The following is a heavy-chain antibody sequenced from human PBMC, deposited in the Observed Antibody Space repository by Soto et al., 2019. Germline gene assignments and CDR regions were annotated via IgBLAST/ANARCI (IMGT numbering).Heavy chain of an antibody. Sequence: PSETLFLTCTVSGGSISSGGYYWSWIRQHPGKGLEWIGYIYYSGSTYYNPSLKSRVTISVDTSKNQFSLKLSSVTAADTAVYYCARDMNGVLGMGHWGQGTLVTVSS. J-gene: IGHJ4*02. D-gene: IGHD2-8*01. CDR2: IYYSGST. CDR1: GGSISSGGYY. V-gene: IGHV4-31*03. CDR3: ARDMNGVLGMGH.